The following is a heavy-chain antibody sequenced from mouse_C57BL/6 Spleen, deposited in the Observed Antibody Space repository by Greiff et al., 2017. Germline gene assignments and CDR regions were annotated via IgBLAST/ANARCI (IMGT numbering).Heavy chain of an antibody. CDR2: IYPSDSET. V-gene: IGHV1-61*01. CDR1: GYTFTSYW. J-gene: IGHJ2*01. Sequence: QVQLKQPGAELVRPGSSVKLSCKASGYTFTSYWMDWVKQRPGQGLEWIGNIYPSDSETHYNQKFKDKATLTVDKSSSTAYMQLSSLTSEDSAVYYCARVGYDHNYFDYWGQGTTLTVSS. CDR3: ARVGYDHNYFDY. D-gene: IGHD2-3*01.